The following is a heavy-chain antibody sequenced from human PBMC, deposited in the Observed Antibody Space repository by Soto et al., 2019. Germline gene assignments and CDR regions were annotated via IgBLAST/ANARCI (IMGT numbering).Heavy chain of an antibody. V-gene: IGHV3-15*07. D-gene: IGHD3-3*01. CDR1: GFTFSNVW. CDR2: IKSKIDGETT. J-gene: IGHJ4*02. Sequence: EAQLVESGGGLVKPVGSLRLSCAASGFTFSNVWMHWVRQAPGKGLEWVGSIKSKIDGETTDYAAPVKGRFSISRDDSKNTLYLQMNSLKTEDTAGDAGTPLALKYVSCWDDFTEWGQGTLVTVSS. CDR3: TPLALKYVSCWDDFTE.